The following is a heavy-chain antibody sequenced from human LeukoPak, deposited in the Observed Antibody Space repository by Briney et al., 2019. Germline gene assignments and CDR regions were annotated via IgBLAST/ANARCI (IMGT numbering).Heavy chain of an antibody. CDR3: ARELGYCSGGSCYSGLHY. Sequence: SETLSLTCTVSGGSISRYYWSWIRQPPGKGLEWIGSIYYSGCTFYNPSLKSRVTIFVDTSENHFSLKLSYVTTADTALFYCARELGYCSGGSCYSGLHYWGQGTLVTVSS. V-gene: IGHV4-39*02. J-gene: IGHJ4*02. D-gene: IGHD2-15*01. CDR1: GGSISRYY. CDR2: IYYSGCT.